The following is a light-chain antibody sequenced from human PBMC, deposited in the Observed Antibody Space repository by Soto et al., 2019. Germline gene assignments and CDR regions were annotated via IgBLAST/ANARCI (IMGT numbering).Light chain of an antibody. CDR3: QQYIRWPLT. V-gene: IGKV3-15*01. Sequence: EMVVTQSPATMSVSPGERATLSCRASQDVSSNLAWYQQKPGQAPSLLIYGPSTRATGTPARFSGSGSGPEFTLAISSLQSEDYAVYHCQQYIRWPLTFGGGTQVQS. J-gene: IGKJ4*01. CDR1: QDVSSN. CDR2: GPS.